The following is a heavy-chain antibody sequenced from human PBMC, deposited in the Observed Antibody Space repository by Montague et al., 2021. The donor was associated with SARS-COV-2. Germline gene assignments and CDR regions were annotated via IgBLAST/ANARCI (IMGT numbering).Heavy chain of an antibody. CDR3: ARTSASSDY. Sequence: CAISGDSVSRDSAAWSWNRQSPSRGLEWLGGRYYRSKWYNDYAVSVKSRITINPDTSKNQISLQLNSVTPEDTAVYYCARTSASSDYWGQGTLVTVSS. D-gene: IGHD1-26*01. V-gene: IGHV6-1*01. CDR2: RYYRSKWYN. CDR1: GDSVSRDSAA. J-gene: IGHJ4*02.